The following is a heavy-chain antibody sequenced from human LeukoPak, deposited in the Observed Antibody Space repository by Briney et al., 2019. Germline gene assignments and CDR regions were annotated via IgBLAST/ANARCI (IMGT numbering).Heavy chain of an antibody. CDR3: AKDRDSSGWYFDY. CDR1: GFTVSSNY. V-gene: IGHV3-23*01. J-gene: IGHJ4*02. D-gene: IGHD6-19*01. Sequence: AGGSLRLSCAASGFTVSSNYMSWVRQAPGKGLEWVSAISGSGGSTYYADSVKGRFTISRDNSKNTLYLQMNSLRAEDTAVYYCAKDRDSSGWYFDYWGQGTLVTVSS. CDR2: ISGSGGST.